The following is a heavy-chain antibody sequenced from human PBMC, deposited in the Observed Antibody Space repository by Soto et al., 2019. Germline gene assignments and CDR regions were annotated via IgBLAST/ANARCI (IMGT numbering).Heavy chain of an antibody. V-gene: IGHV3-66*01. J-gene: IGHJ3*02. CDR3: ARDSFGGYCSGGSCRAFDI. CDR1: GFTVSSNY. D-gene: IGHD2-15*01. Sequence: EVQLVESGGGLVQPGGSLRLSCAASGFTVSSNYMSWVRQAPGKGLEWVSVIYSGGSTYYADSVKGRFTISRDNSKNTLYLQMNSLRAEDTAVYYCARDSFGGYCSGGSCRAFDIWGQGTMVTVSS. CDR2: IYSGGST.